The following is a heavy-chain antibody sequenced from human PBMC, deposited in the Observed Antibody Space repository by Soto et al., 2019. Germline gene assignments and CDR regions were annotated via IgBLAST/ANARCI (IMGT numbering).Heavy chain of an antibody. J-gene: IGHJ2*01. Sequence: QVQLQQWGAGLLKPSETLSLTCAAYGESLSGYYWTWIRQPPGEGLEWIGEINPSGSTNYNASLKSRVTISVDTSKNQFSLKLSSVTAADTAVYYCAKAEIAAAGSDNWYFDLWGRGTLVTVSS. CDR2: INPSGST. D-gene: IGHD6-13*01. V-gene: IGHV4-34*01. CDR1: GESLSGYY. CDR3: AKAEIAAAGSDNWYFDL.